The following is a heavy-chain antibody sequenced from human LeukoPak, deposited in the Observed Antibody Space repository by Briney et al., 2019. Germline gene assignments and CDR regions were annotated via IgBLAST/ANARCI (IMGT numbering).Heavy chain of an antibody. J-gene: IGHJ4*02. V-gene: IGHV3-64*01. CDR3: ERVVGEIDY. Sequence: GGSLRLSWAASGFTFSSYAMHWVRQAPGKGLEYVSATSSNGGSTYYANSVKGRFTISRDNSKNTLYLQMGSLRAEDMAVYYCERVVGEIDYWGQGTLVTVSS. CDR2: TSSNGGST. CDR1: GFTFSSYA. D-gene: IGHD2-21*01.